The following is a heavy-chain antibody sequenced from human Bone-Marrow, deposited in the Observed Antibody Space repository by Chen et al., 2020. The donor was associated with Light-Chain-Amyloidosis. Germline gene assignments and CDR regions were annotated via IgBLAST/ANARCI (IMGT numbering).Heavy chain of an antibody. CDR1: GGTFSSYA. CDR3: ARDRGIVVVPAAIRYYYYGMDV. CDR2: IIPIFVTA. V-gene: IGHV1-69*01. J-gene: IGHJ6*02. D-gene: IGHD2-2*02. Sequence: QVQLVQSGAEWKKPGSSVKVSCKASGGTFSSYATSWVRQAPGQRLEWMGGIIPIFVTATYARKFQGRVTITADESTSTAYMGLSSLRSEDTAVYYCARDRGIVVVPAAIRYYYYGMDVWGQGTTVTVSS.